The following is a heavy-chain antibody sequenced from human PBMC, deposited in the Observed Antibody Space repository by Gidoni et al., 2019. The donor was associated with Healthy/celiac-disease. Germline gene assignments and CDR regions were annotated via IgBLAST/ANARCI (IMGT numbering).Heavy chain of an antibody. CDR3: AKDQAAPYSTSTVTTEGDED. Sequence: EVQLVESGGGLVQPGGSLRLSCAASGFTFSSYAMSWVRQAPGKVLEWVSVSSGSGGSTYYADSVKGRFTISRDNAKNTLYLQMNSLRAEDTAVYYCAKDQAAPYSTSTVTTEGDEDWGQGTLVTVSS. J-gene: IGHJ4*02. V-gene: IGHV3-23*04. D-gene: IGHD4-17*01. CDR1: GFTFSSYA. CDR2: SSGSGGST.